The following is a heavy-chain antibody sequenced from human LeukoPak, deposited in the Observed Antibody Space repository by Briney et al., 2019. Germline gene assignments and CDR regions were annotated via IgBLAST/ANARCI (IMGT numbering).Heavy chain of an antibody. CDR2: LYSGGDT. CDR3: ARARGSGWLDFDC. D-gene: IGHD6-19*01. J-gene: IGHJ4*02. V-gene: IGHV3-53*01. CDR1: GFTVSSNY. Sequence: GGSLRLSCAASGFTVSSNYMNWVRQAPGKGLEWVSVLYSGGDTYHTDSVKGRYTISRDNSKNTLYLQMNSLRVEDTAVYYCARARGSGWLDFDCWGQGTLVTVSS.